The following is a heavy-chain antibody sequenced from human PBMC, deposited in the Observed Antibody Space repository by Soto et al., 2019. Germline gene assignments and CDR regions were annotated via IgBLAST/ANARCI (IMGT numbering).Heavy chain of an antibody. D-gene: IGHD5-18*01. J-gene: IGHJ4*02. V-gene: IGHV4-31*02. Sequence: WTWIRQHPGQGLEWIGYIYYSGTTYYSPSLKSRVTISIDTSDNQFSLKMNSVTAADTAVYYCARGIFLATASAYFDYWGQGALVTVSS. CDR2: IYYSGTT. CDR3: ARGIFLATASAYFDY.